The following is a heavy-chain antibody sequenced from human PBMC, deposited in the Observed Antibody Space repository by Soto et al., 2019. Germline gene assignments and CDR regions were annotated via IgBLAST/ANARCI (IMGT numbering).Heavy chain of an antibody. CDR2: IYHSGST. CDR3: ARREYRSWAYCRGDCYYFDY. V-gene: IGHV4-4*02. CDR1: SGSISSSNW. D-gene: IGHD2-21*01. J-gene: IGHJ4*02. Sequence: PSETLSLTCAVSSGSISSSNWWSWVRQPPGKGLEWIGEIYHSGSTNYNPSLKSRVTISVDKSKNQFSLKLSSVTAADTAVYYCARREYRSWAYCRGDCYYFDYWGQGTLVTVSS.